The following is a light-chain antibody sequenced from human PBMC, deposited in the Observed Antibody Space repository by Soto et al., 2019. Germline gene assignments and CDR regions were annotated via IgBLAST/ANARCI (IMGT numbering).Light chain of an antibody. CDR1: QSVSSN. CDR3: QQYNNWPPPWT. J-gene: IGKJ1*01. CDR2: GAS. V-gene: IGKV3-15*01. Sequence: EIVMTQSPATLSVSPGERATLSCRASQSVSSNLALYQQKPGQAPRLLIYGASTRATGIPARFSGSGSGTEFTLTISSLQSEDFAVYYCQQYNNWPPPWTFGQGTKVEIK.